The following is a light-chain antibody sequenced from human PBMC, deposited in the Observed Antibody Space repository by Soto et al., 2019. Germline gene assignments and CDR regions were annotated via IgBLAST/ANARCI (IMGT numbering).Light chain of an antibody. CDR1: IYDVGAYHY. J-gene: IGLJ2*01. CDR2: AVS. CDR3: ISYTTTGALV. V-gene: IGLV2-14*01. Sequence: QSALPQHASVSGSPGQSITISCTGTIYDVGAYHYVSWYQQFPGKAPKLILYAVSNRPSGISNRFSGFRSGSTASLTVSGLQPEDDAHYYCISYTTTGALVFGGGTKVTVL.